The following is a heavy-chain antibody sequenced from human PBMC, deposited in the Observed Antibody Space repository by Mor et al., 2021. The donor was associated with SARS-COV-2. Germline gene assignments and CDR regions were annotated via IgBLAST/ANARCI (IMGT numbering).Heavy chain of an antibody. Sequence: SSYAIYWVRQAPGKGLEWLAVISYDGSDKYYSDSVKGRFTISRDNSKNTLYLQMNSLRTEDTAVYFCARGKGAAAGDYY. CDR3: ARGKGAAAGDYY. V-gene: IGHV3-30-3*01. J-gene: IGHJ6*01. D-gene: IGHD6-13*01. CDR2: ISYDGSDK. CDR1: SSYA.